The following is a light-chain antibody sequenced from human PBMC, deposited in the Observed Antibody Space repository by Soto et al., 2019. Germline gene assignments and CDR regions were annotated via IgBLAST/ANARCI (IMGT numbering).Light chain of an antibody. CDR1: SSDVGGYNY. CDR2: DVS. CDR3: SSYTSSSTLGV. Sequence: QSVLTQPASVSGSPGQSITISYTGTSSDVGGYNYVSWYQQHPGKAPKLMIYDVSNRPSGVSNRFSGSKSVNTASLTISGLQAEDEADYYCSSYTSSSTLGVFGTGTKLTVL. J-gene: IGLJ1*01. V-gene: IGLV2-14*01.